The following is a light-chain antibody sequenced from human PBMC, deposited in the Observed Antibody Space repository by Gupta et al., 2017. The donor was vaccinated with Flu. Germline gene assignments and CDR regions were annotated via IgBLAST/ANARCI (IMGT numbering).Light chain of an antibody. Sequence: DIQMTQSPSSLSASVGDRVTITCRASQSISSYLNWYQQKPGKAPKLLIYAASSLQSGVPSRFSGSGSGKDFTLTISSLQPEECATYYCHQSYRTPGGGSRTFGQGTKVEIK. J-gene: IGKJ1*01. V-gene: IGKV1-39*01. CDR1: QSISSY. CDR2: AAS. CDR3: HQSYRTPGGGSRT.